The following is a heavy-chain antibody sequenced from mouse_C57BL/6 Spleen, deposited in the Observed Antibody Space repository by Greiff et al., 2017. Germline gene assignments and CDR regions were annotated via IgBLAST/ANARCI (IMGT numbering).Heavy chain of an antibody. J-gene: IGHJ2*01. CDR1: GFNIKDYY. V-gene: IGHV14-2*01. D-gene: IGHD3-2*02. CDR2: IDPEDGET. CDR3: ARSGSSGYEYYFDY. Sequence: VQLQQSGAELVKPGASVKLSCTASGFNIKDYYMHWVKQRTEQGLEWIGRIDPEDGETKYAPKFQGKATITADTSSNTAYLQLSSLTSEDTAVYYCARSGSSGYEYYFDYWGQGTTLTVSS.